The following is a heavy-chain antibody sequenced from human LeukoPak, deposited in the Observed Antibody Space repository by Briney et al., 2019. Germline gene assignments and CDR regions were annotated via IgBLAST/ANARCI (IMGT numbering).Heavy chain of an antibody. D-gene: IGHD3-22*01. J-gene: IGHJ1*01. CDR3: AQADSTGYFYFQH. CDR2: TYYRSEWYN. Sequence: SQTLSLTCAISGDIVSINSAAWNSIRQSPSRGLEWLGRTYYRSEWYNDYAVSVKSRININPDTSKNQFSLQLNSVTPEDTAVYYCAQADSTGYFYFQHWGQGTLVTVSS. CDR1: GDIVSINSAA. V-gene: IGHV6-1*01.